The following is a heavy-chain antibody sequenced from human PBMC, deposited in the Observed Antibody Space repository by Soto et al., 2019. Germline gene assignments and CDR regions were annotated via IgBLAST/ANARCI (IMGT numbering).Heavy chain of an antibody. V-gene: IGHV1-18*01. Sequence: QVPLVQSGAEVKKPGASVKVSCKASGYTFTGYGISWVRQAPGQGLEWMGWISAYSDNTNYAQKLQGRVTMTTDTSTSTAYMELRSLRSDDTAVYFCARVGDYYDSSAYFSWGQGTLVTVSS. J-gene: IGHJ5*02. CDR3: ARVGDYYDSSAYFS. D-gene: IGHD3-22*01. CDR1: GYTFTGYG. CDR2: ISAYSDNT.